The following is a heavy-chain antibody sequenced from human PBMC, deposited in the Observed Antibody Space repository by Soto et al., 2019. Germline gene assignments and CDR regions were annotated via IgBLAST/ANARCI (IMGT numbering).Heavy chain of an antibody. CDR2: INHSGST. V-gene: IGHV4-34*01. J-gene: IGHJ4*02. CDR1: GGSISGCY. CDR3: ARRTDGDYQNDHDLDY. D-gene: IGHD4-17*01. Sequence: SETLSLTCAVSGGSISGCYWSWIRQPPGKGLEWIGEINHSGSTNYNPSLKSRVTISVDTSKNQFSLKLSSVTAADTAVYYCARRTDGDYQNDHDLDYWGQGTLVTVSS.